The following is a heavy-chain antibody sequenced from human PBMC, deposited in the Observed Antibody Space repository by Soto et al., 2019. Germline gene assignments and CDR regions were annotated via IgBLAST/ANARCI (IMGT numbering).Heavy chain of an antibody. V-gene: IGHV4-31*03. D-gene: IGHD3-10*01. CDR1: GGSISSGGYY. J-gene: IGHJ3*02. CDR2: IYYSGST. CDR3: ARGRDGSGSYWYAFDI. Sequence: SLTCTVSGGSISSGGYYWSWIRQHPGKGLEWIGYIYYSGSTYYNPSLKSRVTISVDTSKNQFSLKLSSVTAADTAVYYCARGRDGSGSYWYAFDIWGQGTMVTVSS.